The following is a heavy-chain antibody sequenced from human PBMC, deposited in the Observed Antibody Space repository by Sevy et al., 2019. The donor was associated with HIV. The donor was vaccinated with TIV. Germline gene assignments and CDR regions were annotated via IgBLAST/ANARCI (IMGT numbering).Heavy chain of an antibody. V-gene: IGHV4-31*03. CDR2: MYHSGST. Sequence: SETLSLTCTVSGGSISRGGYFWSWIRQHPGKGLEWMGYMYHSGSTYYNPSLKSRLSISLDPSKNQFSLRMSTVTAADTAIYFCARATGSSAGFDSWGHGTVVTVSS. D-gene: IGHD2-15*01. CDR3: ARATGSSAGFDS. J-gene: IGHJ4*01. CDR1: GGSISRGGYF.